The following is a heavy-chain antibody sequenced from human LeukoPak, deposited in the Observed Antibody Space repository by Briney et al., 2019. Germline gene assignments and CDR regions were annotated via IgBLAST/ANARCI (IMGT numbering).Heavy chain of an antibody. J-gene: IGHJ4*02. D-gene: IGHD3-3*01. Sequence: SETLSLTCTVSGGSISSYYWSWFRQPPGKRLEWIGYIYYSGSTNYNPSLKSRVTISVDRSKNQFSLKLSSVTAADTAVYYCARDRNGYYYWGQGTLVTVSS. CDR1: GGSISSYY. CDR3: ARDRNGYYY. V-gene: IGHV4-59*01. CDR2: IYYSGST.